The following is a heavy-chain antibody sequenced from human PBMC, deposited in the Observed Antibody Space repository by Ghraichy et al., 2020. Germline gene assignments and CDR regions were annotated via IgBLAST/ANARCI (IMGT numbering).Heavy chain of an antibody. V-gene: IGHV4-39*01. D-gene: IGHD5-12*01. CDR2: IYYSGST. CDR1: GGSISSSSYY. J-gene: IGHJ5*02. Sequence: SQTLSLTCTVSGGSISSSSYYWGWIRQPPGKGLEWIGSIYYSGSTYYNPSLKSRVTISVDTSKNQFSLKLSSVTAADTAVYYCASDLGEGGYDLGGNWFDPWGQGTLVTVSS. CDR3: ASDLGEGGYDLGGNWFDP.